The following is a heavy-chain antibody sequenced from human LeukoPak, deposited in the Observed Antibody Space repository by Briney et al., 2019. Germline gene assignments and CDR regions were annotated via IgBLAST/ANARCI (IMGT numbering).Heavy chain of an antibody. D-gene: IGHD2-15*01. CDR1: GGAIISYY. V-gene: IGHV4-59*01. CDR3: AGEAVVVAATQFDY. J-gene: IGHJ4*02. CDR2: IYYSGST. Sequence: SETLSLTCPAPGGAIISYYWSWIRQPPPKRLQLTRYIYYSGSTNYNPSLKSRVTISVDTSKNQFSLKLSSVTAADTAVYYCAGEAVVVAATQFDYWGQGTLVTVSS.